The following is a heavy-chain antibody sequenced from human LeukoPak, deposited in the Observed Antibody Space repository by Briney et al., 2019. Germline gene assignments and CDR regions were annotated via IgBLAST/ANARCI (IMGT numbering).Heavy chain of an antibody. D-gene: IGHD3-10*01. CDR1: GGSISSYY. V-gene: IGHV4-4*07. CDR3: ARGVITMVRGVIGYYYYYMDV. Sequence: PSETLSLTCTVSGGSISSYYWSWIRQPAGKGLEWIGRIYTSGSTNYNPSLKSRVTMSVDTSKNLFSLKLSSVTAADTAVYYCARGVITMVRGVIGYYYYYMDVWGKGTTVTVSS. J-gene: IGHJ6*03. CDR2: IYTSGST.